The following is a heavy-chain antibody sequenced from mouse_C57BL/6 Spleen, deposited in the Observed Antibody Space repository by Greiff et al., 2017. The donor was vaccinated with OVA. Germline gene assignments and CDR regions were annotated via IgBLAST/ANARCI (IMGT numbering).Heavy chain of an antibody. CDR1: GYTSTSYW. CDR2: IHPNSGST. CDR3: AATVVATRSWFAY. J-gene: IGHJ3*01. D-gene: IGHD1-1*01. Sequence: VQLQQPGAELVKPGASVKLSCKASGYTSTSYWMHWVKQRPGQGLEWIGMIHPNSGSTNYNEKFKSKATLTVDKSSSTAYMQLSSLTSEDSAVYYCAATVVATRSWFAYWGQGTLVTVSA. V-gene: IGHV1-64*01.